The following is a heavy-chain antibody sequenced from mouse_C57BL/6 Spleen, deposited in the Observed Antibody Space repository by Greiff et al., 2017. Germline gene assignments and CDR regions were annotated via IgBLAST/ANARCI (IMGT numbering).Heavy chain of an antibody. CDR3: ARHNYGSSLYAMDY. CDR1: GFTFCDYG. CDR2: ISSGSSTI. V-gene: IGHV5-17*01. D-gene: IGHD1-1*01. J-gene: IGHJ4*01. Sequence: EVQVVESGGGLVKPGGSLKLSCAASGFTFCDYGMHWVRQAPEKGLEWVAYISSGSSTIYYADTVKGRFTISRDNAKNTLFLQMTSLRSEDTAMYYCARHNYGSSLYAMDYWGQGTSVTVSS.